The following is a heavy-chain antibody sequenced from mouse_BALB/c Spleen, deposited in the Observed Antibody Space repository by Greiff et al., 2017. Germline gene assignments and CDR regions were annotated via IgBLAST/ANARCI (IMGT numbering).Heavy chain of an antibody. CDR1: GYAFTNYL. J-gene: IGHJ1*01. D-gene: IGHD2-3*01. CDR3: ARLYDGYYWYFDV. V-gene: IGHV1-54*01. CDR2: INPGSGGT. Sequence: QVQLKESGAELVRPGTSVKVSCKASGYAFTNYLIEWVKQRPGQGLEWIGVINPGSGGTNYNEKFKGKATLTADKSSSTAYMQLSSLTSDDSAVYFCARLYDGYYWYFDVWGAGTTVTVSS.